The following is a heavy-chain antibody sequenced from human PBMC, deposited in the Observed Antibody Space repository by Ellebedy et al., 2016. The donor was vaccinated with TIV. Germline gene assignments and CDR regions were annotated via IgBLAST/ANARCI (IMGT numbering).Heavy chain of an antibody. D-gene: IGHD2-8*01. CDR1: GFSLSTSGMC. CDR2: IYYSGST. CDR3: ARHKEGYCTNGVCSYFDY. Sequence: SGPTLVKPTQTLTLTCTFSGFSLSTSGMCVSWIRQPPGKGLEWIGYIYYSGSTNYNLSLKSRVTISVDTSKNQFSLKLSSVTAADTAVYYCARHKEGYCTNGVCSYFDYWGQGTLVTVSS. J-gene: IGHJ4*02. V-gene: IGHV4-61*08.